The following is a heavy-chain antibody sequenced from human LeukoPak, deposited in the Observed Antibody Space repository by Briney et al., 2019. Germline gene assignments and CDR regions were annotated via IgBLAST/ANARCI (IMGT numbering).Heavy chain of an antibody. D-gene: IGHD5-18*01. V-gene: IGHV1-2*02. CDR3: ARDLRGYSYGYYYYYMDV. CDR1: GYTFTGYY. Sequence: ASVKVSCKASGYTFTGYYMHWVRQAPGQGLEWMGWINPNSGGTNYAQKFQGRVTMTRDTSISTAYMELSRLRSDDTAVYYCARDLRGYSYGYYYYYMDVWGKGTTVTASS. J-gene: IGHJ6*03. CDR2: INPNSGGT.